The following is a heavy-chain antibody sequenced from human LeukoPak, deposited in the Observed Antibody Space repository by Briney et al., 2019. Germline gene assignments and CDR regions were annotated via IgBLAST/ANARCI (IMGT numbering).Heavy chain of an antibody. CDR3: ARGRGGSWHRGAFDI. CDR1: GFTFSSYS. V-gene: IGHV3-48*02. CDR2: ISSSSSTI. D-gene: IGHD2-15*01. Sequence: GGSLRLSCAASGFTFSSYSMNWVRQAPGKGLEWVSYISSSSSTIYYADSVKGRFTISRDNAENSLYLQMNSLRDEDTAVYYCARGRGGSWHRGAFDIWGQGTMVTVSS. J-gene: IGHJ3*02.